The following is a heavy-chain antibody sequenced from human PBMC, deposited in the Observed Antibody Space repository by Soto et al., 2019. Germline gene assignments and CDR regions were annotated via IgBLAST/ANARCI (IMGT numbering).Heavy chain of an antibody. CDR2: IITILGIA. CDR1: GGTFSSYT. CDR3: ARDSSYTMVRGVIAYGMDV. Sequence: SVKVSCKASGGTFSSYTISWVRQAPGQGLEWMGRIITILGIANYAQKFQGRVTITADKSTSTAYMELSSLRSEDTAVYYCARDSSYTMVRGVIAYGMDVWGQGTTVTVSS. V-gene: IGHV1-69*04. D-gene: IGHD3-10*01. J-gene: IGHJ6*02.